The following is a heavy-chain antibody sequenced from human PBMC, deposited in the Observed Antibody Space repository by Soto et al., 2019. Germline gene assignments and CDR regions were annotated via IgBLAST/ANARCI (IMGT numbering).Heavy chain of an antibody. Sequence: GGSLRLSCAASGFTFSSYAMHWVRQAPGKGLEWVAVISYDGSNKYYADSVKGRFTISRDNSKNTLYLQMNSLRAEDTAVYYCARPLWRDDYNWGYFELWGRGTLVTVSS. CDR3: ARPLWRDDYNWGYFEL. CDR2: ISYDGSNK. D-gene: IGHD4-4*01. J-gene: IGHJ2*01. V-gene: IGHV3-30-3*01. CDR1: GFTFSSYA.